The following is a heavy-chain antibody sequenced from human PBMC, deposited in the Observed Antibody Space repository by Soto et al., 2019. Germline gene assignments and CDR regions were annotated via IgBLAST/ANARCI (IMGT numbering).Heavy chain of an antibody. J-gene: IGHJ6*03. CDR2: ISYDGSDK. Sequence: GGSLRLSCAVSGFTFSTYGMHWVRQAPGKGLEWVALISYDGSDKYYGDSVKGRFTISRDNSKNTLYLQMNSLRAEDTAVYYCAKDRGSTAYYYFYMDVWGKGTTVTVSS. V-gene: IGHV3-30*18. CDR1: GFTFSTYG. CDR3: AKDRGSTAYYYFYMDV. D-gene: IGHD2-2*01.